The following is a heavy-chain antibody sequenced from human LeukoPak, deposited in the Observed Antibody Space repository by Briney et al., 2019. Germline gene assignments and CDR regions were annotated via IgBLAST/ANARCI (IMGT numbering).Heavy chain of an antibody. J-gene: IGHJ3*02. CDR1: GGSISSYY. Sequence: PSGTLSLTCSVSGGSISSYYWSWIRQPAGEGLEWIGRIYTSGSTNYNPSLKSRVTMSEDPSKNQCSLRLSSVRAADTAVYYWARDLDAFDIWGQGKMVTVSS. V-gene: IGHV4-4*07. CDR3: ARDLDAFDI. CDR2: IYTSGST.